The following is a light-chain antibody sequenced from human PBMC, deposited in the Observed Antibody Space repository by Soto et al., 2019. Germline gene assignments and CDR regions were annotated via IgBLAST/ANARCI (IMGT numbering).Light chain of an antibody. CDR2: LGS. CDR1: QSLLYTNGYNY. CDR3: MQALQTPWT. Sequence: DIVMTQSPLSLPVTPGEPASISCRSSQSLLYTNGYNYLDWYLQEPGQSPQLLIYLGSNRASGVPDRFSGSGSGTDFTLKISRVEAEDVGVYYCMQALQTPWTFGQGTKVDIK. V-gene: IGKV2-28*01. J-gene: IGKJ2*01.